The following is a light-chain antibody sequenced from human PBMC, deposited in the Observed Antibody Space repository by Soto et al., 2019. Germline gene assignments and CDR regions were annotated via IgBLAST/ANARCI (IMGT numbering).Light chain of an antibody. CDR1: NSNIGADYD. CDR3: HSYDSRLNGYV. V-gene: IGLV1-40*01. J-gene: IGLJ1*01. CDR2: GYI. Sequence: QSVLTQPPSVSGAPGQRVTISCTGSNSNIGADYDVHWYQHLPGTAPKLLIYGYINRPSGVPDRFSGSKSGTSASLAITGLQAEDEADYYCHSYDSRLNGYVFGTGTKVTVL.